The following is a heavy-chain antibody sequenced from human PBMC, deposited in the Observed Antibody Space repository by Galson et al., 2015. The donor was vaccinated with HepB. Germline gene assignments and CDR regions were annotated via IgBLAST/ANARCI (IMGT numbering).Heavy chain of an antibody. CDR1: GFTFTSYG. CDR2: VSYDGNNK. D-gene: IGHD3-10*01. CDR3: AKPLGGVFDY. J-gene: IGHJ4*02. V-gene: IGHV3-30*18. Sequence: SPRLSCAASGFTFTSYGLHWVRQAPGKGLEWVAVVSYDGNNKNYADSVKGRFTISRDNSKNTLYLQMNSLRAEDTAVYYCAKPLGGVFDYWGQGTLVTVSS.